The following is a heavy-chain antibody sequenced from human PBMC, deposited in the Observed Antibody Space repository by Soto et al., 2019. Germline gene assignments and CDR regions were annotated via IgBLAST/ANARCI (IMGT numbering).Heavy chain of an antibody. CDR3: ERGLKGSPIPVEY. D-gene: IGHD2-2*02. J-gene: IGHJ4*02. V-gene: IGHV4-59*01. CDR2: IYSSGTT. CDR1: GGSITSYY. Sequence: SETLSLTCSVSGGSITSYYWSWIRQPPGKGLEWIGYIYSSGTTKYSPSLKSRVTISVDTSKNQFSLKVRSVTAADTAVYYCERGLKGSPIPVEYWGQGTLVTVSS.